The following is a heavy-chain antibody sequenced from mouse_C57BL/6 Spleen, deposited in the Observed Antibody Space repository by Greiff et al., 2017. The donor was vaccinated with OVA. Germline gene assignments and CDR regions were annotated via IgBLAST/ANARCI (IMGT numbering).Heavy chain of an antibody. CDR1: GYTFTSYW. D-gene: IGHD2-4*01. V-gene: IGHV1-53*01. Sequence: QVQLQQPGTELVKPGASVKLSCKASGYTFTSYWMHWVKQRPGQGLEWIGNINPSNGGPNYNEKFKSKATLTVDKSSSTAYMQLSSLTSEDSAVYYCARSLYDYPAMDYWGQGTSVTVSS. CDR2: INPSNGGP. CDR3: ARSLYDYPAMDY. J-gene: IGHJ4*01.